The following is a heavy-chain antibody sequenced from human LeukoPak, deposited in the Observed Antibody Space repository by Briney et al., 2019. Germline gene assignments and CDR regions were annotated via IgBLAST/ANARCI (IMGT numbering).Heavy chain of an antibody. J-gene: IGHJ5*02. CDR1: GYTFTGYY. Sequence: ASVKVSCKASGYTFTGYYMHWVRQAPGQGLEWMGWINPNSGGTNYAQKFQGRVTMTRDTSISTAYMELSRLRSDDTAVYYCARGGCSGGSCYDGWDIGPWFDPWGQGTLVTVSS. CDR3: ARGGCSGGSCYDGWDIGPWFDP. D-gene: IGHD2-15*01. CDR2: INPNSGGT. V-gene: IGHV1-2*02.